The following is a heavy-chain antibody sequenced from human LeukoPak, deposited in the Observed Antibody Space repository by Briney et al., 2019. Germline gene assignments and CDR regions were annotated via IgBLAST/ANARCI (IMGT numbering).Heavy chain of an antibody. CDR3: ARAGCYDSSGYQNWFDP. V-gene: IGHV4-61*02. D-gene: IGHD3-22*01. CDR2: IYTSGST. CDR1: GGSISSGSYY. J-gene: IGHJ5*02. Sequence: SQTLSLTCTVSGGSISSGSYYWSWIRQPAGKGLEWIGRIYTSGSTSYNPSLKSRVTIPVDTSKNQFSLKLSSVTAADTAVYYCARAGCYDSSGYQNWFDPWGQGTLVTVSS.